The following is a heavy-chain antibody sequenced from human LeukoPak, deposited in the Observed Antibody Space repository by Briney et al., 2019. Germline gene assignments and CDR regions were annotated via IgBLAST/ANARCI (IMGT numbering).Heavy chain of an antibody. CDR2: IYHSGST. J-gene: IGHJ3*02. D-gene: IGHD2-8*01. V-gene: IGHV4-38-2*02. CDR1: GYSISSGYY. CDR3: ARAHRLYAFDI. Sequence: PSETLSLTCTVSGYSISSGYYWGWIRQPPGKGLEWIGSIYHSGSTYYNPSLKSRVTISVDTSKNQFSLKLSSVTAADTTVYYCARAHRLYAFDIWGQGTMVTVSS.